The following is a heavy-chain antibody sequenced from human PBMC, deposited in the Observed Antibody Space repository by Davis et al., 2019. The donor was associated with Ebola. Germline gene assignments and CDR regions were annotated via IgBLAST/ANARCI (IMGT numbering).Heavy chain of an antibody. V-gene: IGHV3-21*01. J-gene: IGHJ4*02. CDR1: GFTFSSYS. Sequence: GGSLRLSCAASGFTFSSYSMNWVRQAPGKGLEWVSSISSSSSYIYYADSVKGRFTISRDNAKNSLYLQMNSLRAEDTAVYYCARDHGGLIVVVPAAFDYWGQGTLVTVSS. CDR3: ARDHGGLIVVVPAAFDY. D-gene: IGHD2-2*01. CDR2: ISSSSSYI.